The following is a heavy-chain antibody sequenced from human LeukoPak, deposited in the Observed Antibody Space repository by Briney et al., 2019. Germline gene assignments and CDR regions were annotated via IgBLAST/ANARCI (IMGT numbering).Heavy chain of an antibody. CDR3: ARDLKSYFDY. CDR2: IYHSGST. CDR1: GGSISSGGYS. Sequence: PSETLSLTCAVPGGSISSGGYSWSWIRQPPGKGLEWIGYIYHSGSTYYNPSLKSRVTISVDRSKNQFSLKLSSVTAADTAVYYCARDLKSYFDYWGQGTLVTVSS. V-gene: IGHV4-30-2*01. D-gene: IGHD3-9*01. J-gene: IGHJ4*02.